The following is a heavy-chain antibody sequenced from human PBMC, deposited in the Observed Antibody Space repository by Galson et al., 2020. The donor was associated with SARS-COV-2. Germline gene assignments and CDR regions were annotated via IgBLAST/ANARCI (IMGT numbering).Heavy chain of an antibody. D-gene: IGHD5-12*01. CDR1: GFTFSSYA. J-gene: IGHJ4*02. CDR2: ISGSGGST. CDR3: AKDQKGYSGYEETYFDY. Sequence: GESLKISCAASGFTFSSYAMSWVRQAPGKGLEWVSAISGSGGSTYYADSVKGRFTISRDNSKNTLYLQMNSLRAEDTAVYYCAKDQKGYSGYEETYFDYWGQGTLVTVSS. V-gene: IGHV3-23*01.